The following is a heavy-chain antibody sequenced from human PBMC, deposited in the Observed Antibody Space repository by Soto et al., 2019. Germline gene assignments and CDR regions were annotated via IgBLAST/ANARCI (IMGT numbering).Heavy chain of an antibody. CDR1: GGTFSSYT. Sequence: QVQLVQSGAEVKKPGSSVKVSCKASGGTFSSYTISWVRQAPGQGLEWMGRIIPILGIANYAQKFQGRVTITADKATSTAYRELSSLRSEDTAVYYCAGAEAVSGYVDYWGQGTLVTVSS. D-gene: IGHD3-3*01. V-gene: IGHV1-69*02. CDR3: AGAEAVSGYVDY. J-gene: IGHJ4*02. CDR2: IIPILGIA.